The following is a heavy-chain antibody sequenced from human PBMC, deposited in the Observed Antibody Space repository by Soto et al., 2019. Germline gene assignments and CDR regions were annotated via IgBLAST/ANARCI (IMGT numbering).Heavy chain of an antibody. CDR1: GFTFGGYA. J-gene: IGHJ6*03. CDR3: AKALRPSLNFFYYMDV. Sequence: EVQLLESGGGLVQPGGSLRLSCVVSGFTFGGYAMSWVRQAPEKGPEWVAILGGNGFTTYYADSVKGRFTISGDKSKSTLFLQMNSLRADDTGVYYCAKALRPSLNFFYYMDVWGRGTSVTVPS. V-gene: IGHV3-23*01. CDR2: LGGNGFTT. D-gene: IGHD2-2*01.